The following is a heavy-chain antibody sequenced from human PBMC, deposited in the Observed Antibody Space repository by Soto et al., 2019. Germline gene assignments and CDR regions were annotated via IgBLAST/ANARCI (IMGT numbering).Heavy chain of an antibody. J-gene: IGHJ3*02. Sequence: EVQLVESGGGLVQPGGSLRLSCAASGFTVSSNYMSWVRQAPGTGLEWVSVIYSGGSTYYADSVKGRFTISRDNSKNTLYLQMNSLRAEDTAVYYCARDDEITLSAFDIWGQGTMVTVAS. CDR3: ARDDEITLSAFDI. D-gene: IGHD3-16*01. CDR2: IYSGGST. V-gene: IGHV3-66*01. CDR1: GFTVSSNY.